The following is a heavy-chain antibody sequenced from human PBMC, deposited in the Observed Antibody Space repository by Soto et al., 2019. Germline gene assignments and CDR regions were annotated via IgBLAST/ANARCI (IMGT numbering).Heavy chain of an antibody. V-gene: IGHV4-30-4*01. D-gene: IGHD5-12*01. J-gene: IGHJ4*02. CDR2: IYYSGST. CDR1: GGCISSDDSY. CDR3: ARDRGGYERIDY. Sequence: QVQLQESGPGLVKPSQTLSLTCTVSGGCISSDDSYWSWIRQPPGKGLEWIGYIYYSGSTYYNPSLKSRVTISVDTSKNQFSLKLNSVTAADTAVYYCARDRGGYERIDYWGQGTLVTVSS.